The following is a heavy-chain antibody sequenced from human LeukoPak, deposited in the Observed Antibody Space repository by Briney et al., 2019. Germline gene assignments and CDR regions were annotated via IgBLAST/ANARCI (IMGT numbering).Heavy chain of an antibody. Sequence: PGGSLRLSCAASGFIVSSNYMSWVRQAPGKGLEWVSVIYSGGNTYYADSVKGRFTISRDNSKNTLYLQMNSLRAEDTAVYYCAKDFEPVAGTDPFFDYWGQGTLVTVSS. CDR3: AKDFEPVAGTDPFFDY. CDR2: IYSGGNT. V-gene: IGHV3-53*01. J-gene: IGHJ4*02. D-gene: IGHD6-19*01. CDR1: GFIVSSNY.